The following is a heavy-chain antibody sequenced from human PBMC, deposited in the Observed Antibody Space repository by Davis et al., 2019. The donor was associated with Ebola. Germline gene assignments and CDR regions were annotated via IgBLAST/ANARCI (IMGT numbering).Heavy chain of an antibody. V-gene: IGHV3-11*05. Sequence: GESLKISCAASGFTFSDYYMSWIRQAPGKGLEWVSYISISSSYTNYADSVKGRFTISRDNSKNTLYLQMNSLRAEDTAVYYCAKDRDFWSGYQFDYWGQGTLVTVSS. J-gene: IGHJ4*02. CDR1: GFTFSDYY. CDR2: ISISSSYT. CDR3: AKDRDFWSGYQFDY. D-gene: IGHD3-3*01.